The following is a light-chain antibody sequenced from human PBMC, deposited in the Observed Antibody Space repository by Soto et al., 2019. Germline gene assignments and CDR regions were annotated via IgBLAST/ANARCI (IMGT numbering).Light chain of an antibody. CDR1: QSVSIY. CDR2: ASS. Sequence: DIQMTQSPSSLSASVGDSVTITCRTSQSVSIYVNWYQQKPGKAPILLIYASSSLQSGVPSRFSGSGSGTDFILTISSLEPEDFATYYCQQSYSTPTFGQGTKVEIK. V-gene: IGKV1-39*01. CDR3: QQSYSTPT. J-gene: IGKJ2*01.